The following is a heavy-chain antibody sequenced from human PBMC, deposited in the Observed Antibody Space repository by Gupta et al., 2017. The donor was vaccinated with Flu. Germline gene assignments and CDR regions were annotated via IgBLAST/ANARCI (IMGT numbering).Heavy chain of an antibody. CDR2: IHPGDSDD. V-gene: IGHV5-51*01. J-gene: IGHJ6*02. CDR1: GYTFTNYW. CDR3: ARRYCSGTACYAEYGLDV. Sequence: EVQLVQSGAEVKKPGESLKISCKGSGYTFTNYWTAWVRQMPGKGLEWMGIIHPGDSDDKYSPSFRGRVTISVDKSINTAYLQWNSLQASDTALYYCARRYCSGTACYAEYGLDVWGQGTTVIVSS. D-gene: IGHD2-2*01.